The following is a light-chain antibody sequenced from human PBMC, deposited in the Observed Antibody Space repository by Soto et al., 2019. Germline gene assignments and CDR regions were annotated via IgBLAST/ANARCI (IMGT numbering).Light chain of an antibody. V-gene: IGKV3-20*01. Sequence: EIVLTQSPGTLSLSPGERATLSCRASQSVSSSYLAWYQQKPGQAPRLLIYGASSRATGIPDWFSGSGSGTDFTITISRLEPEDFAVYYCQQYGSSPLYTFGQGTKLEIK. J-gene: IGKJ2*01. CDR3: QQYGSSPLYT. CDR2: GAS. CDR1: QSVSSSY.